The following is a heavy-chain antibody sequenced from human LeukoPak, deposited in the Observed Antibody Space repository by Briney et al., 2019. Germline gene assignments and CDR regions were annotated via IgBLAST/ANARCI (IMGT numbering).Heavy chain of an antibody. J-gene: IGHJ2*01. CDR2: INSDGSST. CDR3: AREEASDWYFDL. D-gene: IGHD3-3*01. CDR1: GFTFSSYW. V-gene: IGHV3-74*01. Sequence: GGSLRLSCAASGFTFSSYWMHWVRQAPGKGLVWFSRINSDGSSTTYADSVKVRFTISRDNAKNTLYLQMNSLRAEDTAVYYCAREEASDWYFDLWGRGTLVTVSS.